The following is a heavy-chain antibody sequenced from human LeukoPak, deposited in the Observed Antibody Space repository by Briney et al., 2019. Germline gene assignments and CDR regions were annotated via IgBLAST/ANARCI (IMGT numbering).Heavy chain of an antibody. CDR1: GYTFTSYG. Sequence: ASVKVSCKASGYTFTSYGISWVRQAPGQGLEWMGWISAYNGNTNYAQKRQGRVTMTTDTSTSTAYMELRSLRSDATAVYYCARDAGSQYCTNGVCSTHDAFDIWGQGTMVTVSS. J-gene: IGHJ3*02. CDR3: ARDAGSQYCTNGVCSTHDAFDI. V-gene: IGHV1-18*01. CDR2: ISAYNGNT. D-gene: IGHD2-8*01.